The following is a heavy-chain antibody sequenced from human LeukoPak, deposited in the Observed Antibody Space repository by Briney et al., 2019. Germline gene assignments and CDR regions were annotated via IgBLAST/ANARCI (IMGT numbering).Heavy chain of an antibody. D-gene: IGHD6-19*01. CDR2: FHAGGTT. J-gene: IGHJ5*02. V-gene: IGHV4-4*07. CDR1: GASISSYY. Sequence: SETLSLTCNVSGASISSYYWSWIRQSAGKGLEWIGRFHAGGTTNYNPSLKSRITMSIDTSKNQFSLKLTSMTAADTAIYYCAAHTHHSRGSWVDNWFDPWGQGTLVTVSS. CDR3: AAHTHHSRGSWVDNWFDP.